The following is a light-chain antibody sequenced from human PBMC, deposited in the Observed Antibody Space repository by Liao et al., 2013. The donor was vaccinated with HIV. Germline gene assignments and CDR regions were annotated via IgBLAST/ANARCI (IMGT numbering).Light chain of an antibody. V-gene: IGLV3-21*01. CDR2: SDS. Sequence: SYELTQPPSVSVAPGKTARITCGGDNIGIKNVHWYQQKAGQAPVLVIYSDSDRPSGIPERFSGSNSGNTATLTISRVEAGDEADYYCQVWDSSSNHVIFGGGTKLTVL. CDR3: QVWDSSSNHVI. J-gene: IGLJ2*01. CDR1: NIGIKN.